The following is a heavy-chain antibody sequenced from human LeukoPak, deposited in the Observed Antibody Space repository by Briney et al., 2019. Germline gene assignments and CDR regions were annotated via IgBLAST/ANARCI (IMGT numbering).Heavy chain of an antibody. V-gene: IGHV3-7*01. CDR1: GFTFSTYW. D-gene: IGHD3-9*01. CDR3: ARGSDILTGCWEYYFDY. J-gene: IGHJ4*02. CDR2: INQDGSKK. Sequence: GGSLRLSCAASGFTFSTYWMTWVRQAPGKGLEWVANINQDGSKKNYVDSVKGRFTVSRDNVKNSVYLQMNSLRAEDTAVYYCARGSDILTGCWEYYFDYWGQGTLVTVSS.